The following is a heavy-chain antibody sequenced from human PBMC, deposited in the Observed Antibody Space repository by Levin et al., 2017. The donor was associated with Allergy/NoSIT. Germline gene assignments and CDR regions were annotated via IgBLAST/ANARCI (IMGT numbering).Heavy chain of an antibody. CDR1: GGSISSGSYY. D-gene: IGHD3-10*01. V-gene: IGHV4-61*02. J-gene: IGHJ3*02. Sequence: SETLSLTCTVSGGSISSGSYYWSWIRQPAGKGLEWIGRIYTSGSTNYNPSLKSRVTISVDTSKNQFSLKLSSVTAADTAVYYCARDVDDYYGSGSYYHDAFDIWGQGTMVTVSS. CDR3: ARDVDDYYGSGSYYHDAFDI. CDR2: IYTSGST.